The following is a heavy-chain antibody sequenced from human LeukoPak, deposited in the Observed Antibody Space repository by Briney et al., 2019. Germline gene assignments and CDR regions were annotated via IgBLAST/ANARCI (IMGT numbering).Heavy chain of an antibody. V-gene: IGHV1-2*06. J-gene: IGHJ4*02. CDR3: ARDERWELQTLAGY. D-gene: IGHD1-26*01. Sequence: ASVKVSCKASGYTFTGYYMHWVRQAPGQGLEWMGRINPYSGGTNYAQKFQGRVTMTREPSSSTAYMELSRLRSDGTAVYYCARDERWELQTLAGYWGQGTLVSVSS. CDR2: INPYSGGT. CDR1: GYTFTGYY.